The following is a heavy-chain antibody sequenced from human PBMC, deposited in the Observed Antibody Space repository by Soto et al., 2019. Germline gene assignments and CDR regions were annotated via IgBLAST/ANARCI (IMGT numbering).Heavy chain of an antibody. V-gene: IGHV1-8*01. CDR1: PYNFTSYD. J-gene: IGHJ6*02. CDR3: ARRQVPNYYYDIDV. CDR2: MNPNSGNT. Sequence: ASVPVSCKASPYNFTSYDINWVRQAPRQGLEWTGWMNPNSGNTGYAQKFQGRVTMTRITSIRTAYMELSSLRSEDTAVYYCARRQVPNYYYDIDVWGQGTTVTVAS.